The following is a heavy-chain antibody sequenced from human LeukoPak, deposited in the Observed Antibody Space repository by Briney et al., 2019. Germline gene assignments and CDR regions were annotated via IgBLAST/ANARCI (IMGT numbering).Heavy chain of an antibody. V-gene: IGHV3-49*03. CDR2: IRSKAYGETA. Sequence: GGSLRLSCTASGFTFGDYAMSWIRQAPGKGLEWVGFIRSKAYGETADYAASVKGRFTISRDDSKAIAYLQMNSLKTEDTAVYHCTRDRGAYNLYDYWGQGTLVTVTS. J-gene: IGHJ4*02. CDR1: GFTFGDYA. CDR3: TRDRGAYNLYDY. D-gene: IGHD1-1*01.